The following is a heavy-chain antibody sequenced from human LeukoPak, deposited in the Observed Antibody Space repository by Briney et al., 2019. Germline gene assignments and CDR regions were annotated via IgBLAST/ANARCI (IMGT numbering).Heavy chain of an antibody. V-gene: IGHV4-59*01. CDR1: GGSISSYY. CDR3: ARVGYSYGYGIYYYYYYMDV. J-gene: IGHJ6*03. CDR2: IYYSGST. D-gene: IGHD5-18*01. Sequence: SSETLSLTCTVSGGSISSYYWSWIRQPPGKGLEWIGYIYYSGSTNYNPSLKSRVTISVDTSKNQFSLKLSSVTAADTAVYYCARVGYSYGYGIYYYYYYMDVWGKGTTVTVSS.